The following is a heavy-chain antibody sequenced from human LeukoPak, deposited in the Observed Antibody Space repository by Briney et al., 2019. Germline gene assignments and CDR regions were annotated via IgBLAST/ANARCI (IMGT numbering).Heavy chain of an antibody. V-gene: IGHV1-2*02. CDR2: INPNSGGT. D-gene: IGHD4-23*01. CDR1: GYTFTGSY. CDR3: ARALYGGNSVGY. Sequence: ASVKVSCKASGYTFTGSYMHWVRQAPGPGLEWMGWINPNSGGTNYAQKFQGRVTMTRDTSICTAYMELSRLRSDDTAVYYCARALYGGNSVGYWGQGTLVSVSS. J-gene: IGHJ4*02.